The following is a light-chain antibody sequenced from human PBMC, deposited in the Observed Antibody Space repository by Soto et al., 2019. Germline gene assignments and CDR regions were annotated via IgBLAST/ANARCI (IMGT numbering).Light chain of an antibody. CDR1: QAIRND. CDR2: DAS. V-gene: IGKV1-33*01. Sequence: EMTQSPSSLSASLGDRVTITCRASQAIRNDLGWYQQKPGKAPKLLIYDASNLETGVPSRFSGSGSGTDFTFTISSLQPEDIATYYCQQYDNLPITFGQGTRLEIK. CDR3: QQYDNLPIT. J-gene: IGKJ5*01.